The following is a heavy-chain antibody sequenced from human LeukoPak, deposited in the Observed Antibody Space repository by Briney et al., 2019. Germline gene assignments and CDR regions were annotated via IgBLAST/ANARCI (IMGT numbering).Heavy chain of an antibody. Sequence: GGSLRLSCAASGFTFDDYGLSWVRQAPGKGLEWVSTINWNGGSTGYADSVKGRFTISRDNAKNSLYLQMNSLRAEDTALYYCARDLRRYSYNVDTAMRRDQSDQNWGQGTLVTVSS. CDR1: GFTFDDYG. V-gene: IGHV3-20*04. J-gene: IGHJ4*02. CDR2: INWNGGST. CDR3: ARDLRRYSYNVDTAMRRDQSDQN. D-gene: IGHD5-18*01.